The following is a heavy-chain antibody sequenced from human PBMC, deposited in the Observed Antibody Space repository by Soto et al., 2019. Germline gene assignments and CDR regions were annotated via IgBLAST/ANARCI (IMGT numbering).Heavy chain of an antibody. CDR1: GGSISSSSYY. CDR2: IYYSGST. V-gene: IGHV4-39*01. CDR3: ARQENLRFRGVIKTNWFSP. D-gene: IGHD3-16*01. J-gene: IGHJ5*02. Sequence: TSETLSLTCTVSGGSISSSSYYWGWIRQPPGRGLEWIGSIYYSGSTYYNPSLKSRVTISVDTSKNQFSLKLRSVTAADTAGYYCARQENLRFRGVIKTNWFSPWARETLLTVS.